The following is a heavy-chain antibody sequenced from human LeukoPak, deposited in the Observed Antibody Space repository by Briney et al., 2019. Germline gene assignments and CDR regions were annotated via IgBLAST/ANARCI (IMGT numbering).Heavy chain of an antibody. J-gene: IGHJ5*02. Sequence: GGSLRLSCSASGFAFSSFAMSWVRQAPGKGLEWVSGISGSGGSTYYADSMKGRFTISRDNSKNTLYLQINSLRAEDTAVYYCAKDFSVGVTMIRGPFDPWGQGTLVTVSS. V-gene: IGHV3-23*01. CDR3: AKDFSVGVTMIRGPFDP. CDR1: GFAFSSFA. D-gene: IGHD3-10*01. CDR2: ISGSGGST.